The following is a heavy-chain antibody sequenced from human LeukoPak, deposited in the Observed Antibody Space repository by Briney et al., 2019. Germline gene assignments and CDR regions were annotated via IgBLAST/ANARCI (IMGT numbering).Heavy chain of an antibody. CDR2: IYHSGST. CDR3: ATYSGYDIFDY. CDR1: GYSISSGYY. Sequence: SQTLSLTCTVSGYSISSGYYWGWIRQPPGKGLEWIGSIYHSGSTYYNPSLKSRVTISVDTSKNQFSLKLSSVTAADTAVYYCATYSGYDIFDYWGQGTLVTVSS. D-gene: IGHD5-12*01. J-gene: IGHJ4*02. V-gene: IGHV4-38-2*02.